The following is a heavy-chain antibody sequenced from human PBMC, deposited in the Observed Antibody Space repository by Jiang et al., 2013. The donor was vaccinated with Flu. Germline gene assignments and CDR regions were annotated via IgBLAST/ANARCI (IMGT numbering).Heavy chain of an antibody. CDR1: GGSMSSSSFY. J-gene: IGHJ3*02. CDR3: ARFLRVLDAFDI. CDR2: SYYSGRT. D-gene: IGHD2-8*02. V-gene: IGHV4-39*02. Sequence: YGSGLVKPPETLSLTCTVSGGSMSSSSFYWGWIRQPPGKGLEWIGISYYSGRTYYNPSLKSRVSLSVDTSKKRFSLKLTSVTATDTAVYYCARFLRVLDAFDIWGQGTTVTVSS.